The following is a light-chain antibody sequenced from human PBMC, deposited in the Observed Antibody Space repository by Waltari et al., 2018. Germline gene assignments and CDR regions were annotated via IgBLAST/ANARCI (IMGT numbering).Light chain of an antibody. Sequence: DIQMTPSPSSLSASVGDRVTISCQASRDINNFLNWYQQKPVKAPKLLIYDASNLEIGVPSRFSGRGSGTHFTFTISSLQPEDVATYYCQQYDDFPPYTFGQGTKVEIK. CDR1: RDINNF. J-gene: IGKJ2*01. V-gene: IGKV1-33*01. CDR2: DAS. CDR3: QQYDDFPPYT.